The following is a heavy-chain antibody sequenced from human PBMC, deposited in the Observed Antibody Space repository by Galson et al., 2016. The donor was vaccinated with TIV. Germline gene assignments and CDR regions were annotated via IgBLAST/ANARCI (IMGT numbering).Heavy chain of an antibody. CDR3: ARVFASYNFDY. CDR1: GFTFSSYG. V-gene: IGHV3-30*04. Sequence: SLRLSCAASGFTFSSYGLHWVRQAPGKGLEWVAFISYDGSDINYADSVKGRFTISRDKSKNTRYLQMNSLRPEDTAVYSCARVFASYNFDYWGQGTLVTVSS. CDR2: ISYDGSDI. D-gene: IGHD3-10*02. J-gene: IGHJ4*02.